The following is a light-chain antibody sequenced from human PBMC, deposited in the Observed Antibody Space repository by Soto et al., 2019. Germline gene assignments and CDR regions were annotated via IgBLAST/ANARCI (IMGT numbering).Light chain of an antibody. CDR2: DAS. J-gene: IGKJ2*01. CDR1: QSLRNW. CDR3: QEYNSYSYT. V-gene: IGKV1-5*01. Sequence: DIQMTQSPSTLSASVGDRVTITCRASQSLRNWLAWYQQKPGKAPKLLIYDASSFESRVPSRFSGSGSGTEITLTISGLRAYGFETYYGQEYNSYSYTFGQGTKVEVK.